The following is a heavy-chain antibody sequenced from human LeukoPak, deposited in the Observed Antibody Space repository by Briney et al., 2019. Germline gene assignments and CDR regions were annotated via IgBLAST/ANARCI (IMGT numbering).Heavy chain of an antibody. CDR1: GGTFSSYA. CDR2: IIPIFGTA. V-gene: IGHV1-69*01. CDR3: ARSVLRYFDWLLPFDY. Sequence: ASVKVSCKASGGTFSSYAISWVRQAPGQGLEWMGGIIPIFGTANYAQKFQGRVTITADESTSTAYMELSSLRSEDTAVYYCARSVLRYFDWLLPFDYWGQGTPVTVSS. J-gene: IGHJ4*02. D-gene: IGHD3-9*01.